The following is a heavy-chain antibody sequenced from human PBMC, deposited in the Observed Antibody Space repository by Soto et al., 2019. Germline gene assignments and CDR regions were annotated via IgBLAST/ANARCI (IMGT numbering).Heavy chain of an antibody. D-gene: IGHD2-15*01. CDR3: AKEKQIKVSTTLDY. Sequence: SETLSLTCAVYGGSFSGYYWSWIRQPPGKGLEWIGEINHSGSTNYNPSLKSRVTISVDTSKNQFSLRAEDTAVYYCAKEKQIKVSTTLDYWGQGTLVTVSS. J-gene: IGHJ4*02. CDR1: GGSFSGYY. CDR2: INHSGST. V-gene: IGHV4-34*01.